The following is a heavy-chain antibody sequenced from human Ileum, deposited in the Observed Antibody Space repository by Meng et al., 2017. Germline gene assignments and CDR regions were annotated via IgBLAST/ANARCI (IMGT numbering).Heavy chain of an antibody. CDR1: GNRVSHGG. V-gene: IGHV6-1*01. Sequence: QVKLQHSGPGLVKPSQTLSPAWTISGNRVSHGGLNWIRQSPSRGLEWLGRTYYNSKWYNDYATSLKSRMIINPDTSKNQFSLQLNSVTPEDTAVYYCARGWAATGFDYWGQGSLVTVSS. CDR2: TYYNSKWYN. J-gene: IGHJ4*02. CDR3: ARGWAATGFDY. D-gene: IGHD6-13*01.